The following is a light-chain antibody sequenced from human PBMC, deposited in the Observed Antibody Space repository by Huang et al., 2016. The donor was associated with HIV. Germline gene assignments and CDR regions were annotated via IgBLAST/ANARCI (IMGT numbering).Light chain of an antibody. CDR2: KAS. J-gene: IGKJ2*01. CDR1: LSISSW. Sequence: DIQMTQSPSTLSASVGDIVTITCRASLSISSWLAWYQQKPGKAPKLLIYKASSLESGVPSRFSGSGSGTEFTLTISSLQPDDFATYYCQQYTTYFPTFGQGTKLEIK. CDR3: QQYTTYFPT. V-gene: IGKV1-5*03.